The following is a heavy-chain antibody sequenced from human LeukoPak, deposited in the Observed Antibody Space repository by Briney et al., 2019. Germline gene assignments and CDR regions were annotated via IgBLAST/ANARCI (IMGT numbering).Heavy chain of an antibody. CDR3: ARAFFGDYSNYYFDY. Sequence: SVKVSCKASGGTFSSYAISWVRQAPGQGLEWMGGIIPIFGTANYAQKFQGRVTITTDESTSTAYMELSSLRSEDTAVYYCARAFFGDYSNYYFDYWGQGTLVTVS. CDR2: IIPIFGTA. J-gene: IGHJ4*02. D-gene: IGHD4-11*01. V-gene: IGHV1-69*05. CDR1: GGTFSSYA.